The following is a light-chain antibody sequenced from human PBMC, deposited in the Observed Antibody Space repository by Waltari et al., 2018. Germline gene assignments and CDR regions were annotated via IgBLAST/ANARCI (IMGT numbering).Light chain of an antibody. J-gene: IGKJ4*01. Sequence: DIQMTQSPSSLSASVGDRVTITCHASEDIRNFLNLYQLRPGQAPKLLIYDASNLRGGVPSRLSASGSGTVFSFTITNLQPEDCATYYCQQCEKLPLTFGGGTKVENK. CDR1: EDIRNF. CDR2: DAS. V-gene: IGKV1-33*01. CDR3: QQCEKLPLT.